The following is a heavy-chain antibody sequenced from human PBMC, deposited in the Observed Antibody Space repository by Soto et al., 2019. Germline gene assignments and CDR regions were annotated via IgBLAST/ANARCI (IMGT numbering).Heavy chain of an antibody. CDR2: IGTAGDT. V-gene: IGHV3-13*01. D-gene: IGHD6-13*01. J-gene: IGHJ6*02. Sequence: GGSLRLSCAASGFTFSSYDMHWVRQATGKGLEWVSAIGTAGDTYYPGSVKGRFTISRENAKNSLYLQMNSQRAEDTAVYYCARDETGSAAAGNYYGMDVWGQGTTVTVSS. CDR3: ARDETGSAAAGNYYGMDV. CDR1: GFTFSSYD.